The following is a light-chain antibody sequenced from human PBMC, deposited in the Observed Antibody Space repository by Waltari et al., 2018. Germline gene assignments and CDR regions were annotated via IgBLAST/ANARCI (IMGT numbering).Light chain of an antibody. J-gene: IGKJ4*01. CDR2: DVS. V-gene: IGKV1-33*01. CDR1: QDISHY. Sequence: DIQMTQSPSSLSASVGDRVTITCHASQDISHYLNWYQQKRGIAPKLLISDVSNLQSGVPSRFSGSGSGTDFTFTISSLQPEDIATYYCQQYDNVPRFGGGTKVEIK. CDR3: QQYDNVPR.